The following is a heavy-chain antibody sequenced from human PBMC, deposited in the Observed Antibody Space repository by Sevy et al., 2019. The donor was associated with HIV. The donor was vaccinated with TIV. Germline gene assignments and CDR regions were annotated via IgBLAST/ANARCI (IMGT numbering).Heavy chain of an antibody. CDR2: IYAGGTP. CDR1: GFDIRSNY. V-gene: IGHV3-53*01. Sequence: GGSLRLSCVVSGFDIRSNYMSWVRQAPGKGLEWVSHIYAGGTPYYADSVKGRFTFSGDDSKNTVSLQMRSLRVEDSAVYYCASEYCSRGSCFFDYWGQGIQVTVSS. J-gene: IGHJ4*02. D-gene: IGHD2-15*01. CDR3: ASEYCSRGSCFFDY.